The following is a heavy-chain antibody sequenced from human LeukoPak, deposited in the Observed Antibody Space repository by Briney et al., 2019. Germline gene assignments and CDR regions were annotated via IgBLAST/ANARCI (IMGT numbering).Heavy chain of an antibody. CDR2: INVSGDST. V-gene: IGHV3-23*01. CDR1: GFTFSSYA. Sequence: GGSLRLSCAASGFTFSSYAMSWVRQAPGKGLEWVSAINVSGDSTYYADSVKGRFTISRDNSKNTFYLQMNSLRAEDTAVYYCARDVDYYMDVWGKGTTVTVSS. J-gene: IGHJ6*03. CDR3: ARDVDYYMDV.